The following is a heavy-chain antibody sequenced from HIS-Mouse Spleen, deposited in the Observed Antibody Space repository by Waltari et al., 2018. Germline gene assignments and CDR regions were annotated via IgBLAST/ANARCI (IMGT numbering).Heavy chain of an antibody. J-gene: IGHJ3*02. V-gene: IGHV4-38-2*02. D-gene: IGHD6-6*01. CDR3: ARDPGYSSSSNAFDI. Sequence: QVQLQESVPGLVKPSETLSLSCTVSGYSLSRGYYWGWFSQPPGKGLEWIGSIYHSGSTYYNPSLKSRVTISVDTSKNQFSLKLSSVTAADTAVYYCARDPGYSSSSNAFDIWGQGTMVTVSS. CDR2: IYHSGST. CDR1: GYSLSRGYY.